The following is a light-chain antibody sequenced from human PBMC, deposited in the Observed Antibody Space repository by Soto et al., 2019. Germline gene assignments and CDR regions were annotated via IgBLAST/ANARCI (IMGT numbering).Light chain of an antibody. CDR3: QVWDSTSDHVV. J-gene: IGLJ2*01. V-gene: IGLV3-21*02. CDR2: DDS. CDR1: NVGGKS. Sequence: SYELTQPPSVSVAPGQTATITCGGNNVGGKSVQWYQQKPGQAPVQVVYDDSDRPSGTPERFSGSNSGNTATLTISGVEVGDEADYYCQVWDSTSDHVVFGGGTKVTVL.